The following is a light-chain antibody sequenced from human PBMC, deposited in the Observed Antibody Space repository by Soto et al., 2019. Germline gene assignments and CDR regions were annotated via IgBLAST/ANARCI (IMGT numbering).Light chain of an antibody. CDR2: GAF. CDR3: QQYNDWPLT. V-gene: IGKV3-15*01. J-gene: IGKJ1*01. Sequence: EIVMAQSRFTLSVSPVERATLSCRASQSVSSNLAWYQQKPGQAPSLLIYGAFTRATGIPARFSGTGSGTEFTLTISSLQSEDFALYYCQQYNDWPLTFGQGTKVDIK. CDR1: QSVSSN.